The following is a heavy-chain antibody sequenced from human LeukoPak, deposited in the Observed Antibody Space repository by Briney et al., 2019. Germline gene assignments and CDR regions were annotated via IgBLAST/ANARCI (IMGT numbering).Heavy chain of an antibody. V-gene: IGHV3-7*01. CDR1: GFTFSNCW. CDR2: IKQDESEK. D-gene: IGHD3-10*01. Sequence: PGGSLRLSCAASGFTFSNCWMSWVRQAPGKGLEWVANIKQDESEKYYVDSVKGRFTVSRDNARNSVYMQVDSLRADETALYYCAGLRTYDSGSYNYWGQGTLVTVSS. J-gene: IGHJ4*02. CDR3: AGLRTYDSGSYNY.